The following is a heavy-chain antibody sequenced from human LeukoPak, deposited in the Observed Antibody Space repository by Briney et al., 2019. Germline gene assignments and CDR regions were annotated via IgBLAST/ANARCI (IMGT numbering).Heavy chain of an antibody. CDR1: GGSISSYY. V-gene: IGHV4-4*07. CDR3: ARWGLRYFEGPFDY. CDR2: IYTSGST. J-gene: IGHJ4*02. Sequence: PSETLSLTCTVSGGSISSYYWSWIRQPAGKGLEWIGRIYTSGSTNYNPSLKSRVTMSVDTSKNQFSLKLSSVTAADTAVYYCARWGLRYFEGPFDYWGQGTLVTVSS. D-gene: IGHD3-9*01.